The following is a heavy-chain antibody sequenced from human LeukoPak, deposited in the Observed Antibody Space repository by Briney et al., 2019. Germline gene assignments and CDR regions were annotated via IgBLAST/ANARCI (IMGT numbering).Heavy chain of an antibody. CDR3: AKDPNMITFGRVNWFGP. CDR2: ISGSGGST. J-gene: IGHJ5*02. V-gene: IGHV3-23*01. D-gene: IGHD3-16*01. Sequence: PGGSLRLSCAASGFTFSSYAMSWVRQAPGKGLEWVSAISGSGGSTYYADSVKGRFTISRDNSKNTLYLQMNSLRAEDTAVYYCAKDPNMITFGRVNWFGPWGQETLVTVSS. CDR1: GFTFSSYA.